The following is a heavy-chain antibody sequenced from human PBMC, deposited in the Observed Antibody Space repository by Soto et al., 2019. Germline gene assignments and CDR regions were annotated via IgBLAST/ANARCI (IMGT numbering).Heavy chain of an antibody. CDR3: ARGGTITMVRGVITPAYYFDY. CDR1: GGSISSYY. V-gene: IGHV4-59*01. J-gene: IGHJ4*02. Sequence: TLSLTCTVSGGSISSYYWSWIRQPPGKGLEWIGYIYYSGSTNYNPSLKSRVTISVDTSKNQFSLKLSSVTAADTAVYYCARGGTITMVRGVITPAYYFDYSGQGTLVTVSS. D-gene: IGHD3-10*01. CDR2: IYYSGST.